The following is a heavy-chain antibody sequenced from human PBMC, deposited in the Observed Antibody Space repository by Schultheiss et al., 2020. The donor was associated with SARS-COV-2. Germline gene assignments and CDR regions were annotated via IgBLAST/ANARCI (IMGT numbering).Heavy chain of an antibody. CDR2: INPNSGGT. J-gene: IGHJ6*02. V-gene: IGHV1-2*02. D-gene: IGHD3-10*01. Sequence: ASVKVSCKASGYTFTGYYMHWVRQAPGQGLEWMGWINPNSGGTNYAQKFQGRVTMTRNTSISTAYMELSSLRSDDTAVYYCASAGLYYPKALDVWGQGTTVTVSS. CDR3: ASAGLYYPKALDV. CDR1: GYTFTGYY.